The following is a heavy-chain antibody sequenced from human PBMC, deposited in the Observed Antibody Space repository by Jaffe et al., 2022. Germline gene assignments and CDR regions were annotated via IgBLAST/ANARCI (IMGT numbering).Heavy chain of an antibody. CDR3: TRLSNWNDQDYYYYYMDV. D-gene: IGHD1-1*01. Sequence: EVQLVQSGAEVKKPGESLKISCKGSGYNFTNYWIGWVRQMPGKGLEWMGIIYPDDSDTRYSPSFQGQVTISADKSINTAYLQWSSLKASDTAMYYCTRLSNWNDQDYYYYYMDVWGKGTTVTVSS. J-gene: IGHJ6*03. CDR1: GYNFTNYW. CDR2: IYPDDSDT. V-gene: IGHV5-51*03.